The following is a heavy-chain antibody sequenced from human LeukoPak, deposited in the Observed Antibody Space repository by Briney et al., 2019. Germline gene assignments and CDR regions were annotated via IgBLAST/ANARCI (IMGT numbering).Heavy chain of an antibody. CDR2: ISSSGST. CDR3: ARYAVAGSNLYFDY. V-gene: IGHV4-59*10. CDR1: GGSIHSHY. Sequence: SETLSLACPVDGGSIHSHYWCLIRQPDRGGLLRGGRISSSGSTNYNPSLTSRVTMSVDTYNDQFSLKVTSVTAADTAVYYCARYAVAGSNLYFDYWGQGTLVTVSS. J-gene: IGHJ4*02. D-gene: IGHD6-19*01.